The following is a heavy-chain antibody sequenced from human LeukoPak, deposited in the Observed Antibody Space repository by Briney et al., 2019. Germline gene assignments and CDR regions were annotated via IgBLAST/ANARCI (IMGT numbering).Heavy chain of an antibody. CDR1: GGSFSGYY. CDR2: ISTSGST. J-gene: IGHJ4*02. D-gene: IGHD3-22*01. Sequence: SETLSLTCAVYGGSFSGYYWSWIRQPAGKGLESIGHISTSGSTNYNPSLKSRVTMSVDTSRNQFSLKLSSVTAADTAVYYCARVRYSDSSVLTRKRSYYFDYWGQGTLVTVSS. CDR3: ARVRYSDSSVLTRKRSYYFDY. V-gene: IGHV4-59*10.